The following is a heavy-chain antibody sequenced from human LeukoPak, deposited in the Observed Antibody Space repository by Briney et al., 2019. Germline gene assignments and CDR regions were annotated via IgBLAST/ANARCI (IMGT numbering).Heavy chain of an antibody. CDR1: GFTFSSCC. V-gene: IGHV3-21*01. D-gene: IGHD1-14*01. Sequence: GGSLRLSCAASGFTFSSCCFNWVRQAPGEALEWVSSIGPTGTDRYYADSVRGRFTISRDNTKNSMYLQMDSLRDEDTAVYYCATETIGRHYDYWGQGTLLTVSS. CDR3: ATETIGRHYDY. CDR2: IGPTGTDR. J-gene: IGHJ4*02.